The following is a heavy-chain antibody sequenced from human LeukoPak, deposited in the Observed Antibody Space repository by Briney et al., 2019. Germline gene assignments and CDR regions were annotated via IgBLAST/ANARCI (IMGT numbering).Heavy chain of an antibody. CDR1: GFTFSSYA. D-gene: IGHD2-2*01. CDR2: ISYDGSNK. V-gene: IGHV3-30-3*01. CDR3: AREGSPAASDAFDI. J-gene: IGHJ3*02. Sequence: GGSLRLSCAASGFTFSSYAMHWVRQAPGKGLEWVAVISYDGSNKYYADSVKGRFTISRDNSKNTLYLQMNSLRAEDTAVYYCAREGSPAASDAFDIWGQGTMVTVSS.